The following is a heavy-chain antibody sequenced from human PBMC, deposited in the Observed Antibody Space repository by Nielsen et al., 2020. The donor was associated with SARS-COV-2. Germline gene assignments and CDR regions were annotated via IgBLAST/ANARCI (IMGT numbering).Heavy chain of an antibody. CDR2: INPNSGGT. V-gene: IGHV1-2*02. CDR3: AREPGIAVAANYYGVDV. Sequence: WVRQAPGQGLEWMGWINPNSGGTNYAQKLQGRVTMTRDTSISTAYMELSRLRSDDTAVYYCAREPGIAVAANYYGVDVWGQGTTVTVSS. J-gene: IGHJ6*02. D-gene: IGHD6-19*01.